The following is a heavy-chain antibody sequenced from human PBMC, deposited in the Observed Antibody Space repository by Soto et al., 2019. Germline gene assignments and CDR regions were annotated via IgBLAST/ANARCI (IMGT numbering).Heavy chain of an antibody. CDR3: ARDHGSGWYYFDY. CDR1: GYTFTGYY. V-gene: IGHV1-2*04. D-gene: IGHD6-19*01. Sequence: GASVKVSCKASGYTFTGYYMHWVRQAPGQGLEWMGWINPNSGGTNYAQKFQGWVTMTRDTSISTAYMELSRLRSDDTAVYYCARDHGSGWYYFDYWGQGTLVTVSS. CDR2: INPNSGGT. J-gene: IGHJ4*02.